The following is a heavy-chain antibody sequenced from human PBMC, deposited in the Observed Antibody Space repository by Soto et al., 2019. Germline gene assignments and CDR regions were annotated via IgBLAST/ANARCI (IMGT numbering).Heavy chain of an antibody. CDR1: GFTFSSYS. D-gene: IGHD3-22*01. V-gene: IGHV3-21*01. CDR3: ARGTQPAYYYDSSGYYSGY. J-gene: IGHJ4*02. CDR2: ISSSSSYI. Sequence: PGGSLRLSCAASGFTFSSYSMNWVRQAPGKGLEWVSSISSSSSYIYYADSVKGRFTISRDNAKNSLYLQMNSLRAEDTAVYYCARGTQPAYYYDSSGYYSGYWGQGTLVTVSS.